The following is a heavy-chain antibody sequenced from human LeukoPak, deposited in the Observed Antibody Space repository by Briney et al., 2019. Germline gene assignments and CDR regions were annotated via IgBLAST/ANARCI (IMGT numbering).Heavy chain of an antibody. Sequence: PGGSLRLSCAASGFTFSSYAMHWVRQAPGKGLEWVAVISYDGSNKYYADSVKGRFTISRDNSKNTLYLQMNSLRAEDTAVYYCARAPKRLRATTYYFDYWGQGTLVTVSS. CDR1: GFTFSSYA. V-gene: IGHV3-30-3*01. CDR2: ISYDGSNK. D-gene: IGHD1-26*01. CDR3: ARAPKRLRATTYYFDY. J-gene: IGHJ4*02.